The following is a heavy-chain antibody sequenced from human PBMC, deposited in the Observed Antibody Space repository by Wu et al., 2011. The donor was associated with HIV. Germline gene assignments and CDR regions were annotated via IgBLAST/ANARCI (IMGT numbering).Heavy chain of an antibody. J-gene: IGHJ6*02. Sequence: RLSCAASGFTFSSYEMNWVRQAPGRGLEWVSYISSSGSTIYYADSVKGRFTISRDNAKNSLYLQMNSLRAEDTAVYYCARNPGDGSGSYYTNYYYGMDVWGQGTTVTVSS. CDR3: ARNPGDGSGSYYTNYYYGMDV. D-gene: IGHD3-10*01. CDR1: GFTFSSYE. V-gene: IGHV3-48*03. CDR2: ISSSGSTI.